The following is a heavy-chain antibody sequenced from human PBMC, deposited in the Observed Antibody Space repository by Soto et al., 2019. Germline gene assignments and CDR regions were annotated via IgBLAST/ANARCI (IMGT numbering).Heavy chain of an antibody. J-gene: IGHJ6*02. CDR1: GFTFSNAW. D-gene: IGHD2-15*01. CDR2: IKSKTDGGTT. Sequence: PGGSLRLSCAASGFTFSNAWMNWVRQAPGKGLEWVGRIKSKTDGGTTDYAAPVKGRFTISRDDSKNTLYLQMNSLKTEDTAVYYCTTAGTEWWFSPIPHYYYGMDVWGQGTTVTVSS. V-gene: IGHV3-15*07. CDR3: TTAGTEWWFSPIPHYYYGMDV.